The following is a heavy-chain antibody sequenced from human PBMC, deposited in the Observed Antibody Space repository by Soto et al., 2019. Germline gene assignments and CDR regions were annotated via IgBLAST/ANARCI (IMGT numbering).Heavy chain of an antibody. Sequence: QVQLVQSGAEVKKPGSSVKVSCKASGGTLSSYTISWVRQAPGQGLEWMGRIIPILGIANYAQKFQGRVTITADKSTSTAYMELSSLRSEDTAVYYCARADDSSGYYFDYWGQGTLVTVSS. D-gene: IGHD3-22*01. CDR3: ARADDSSGYYFDY. CDR2: IIPILGIA. V-gene: IGHV1-69*02. CDR1: GGTLSSYT. J-gene: IGHJ4*02.